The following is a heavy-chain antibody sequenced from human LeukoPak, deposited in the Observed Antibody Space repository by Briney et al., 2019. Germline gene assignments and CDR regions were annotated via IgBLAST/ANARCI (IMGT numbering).Heavy chain of an antibody. CDR2: INHSGST. CDR1: GGSFSGYY. Sequence: SETLSLTCAVYGGSFSGYYWSWIRQPPGKGLEWIGKINHSGSTNYNPSLKSRVTISVDTSKNQFSLKLSSVTAADTAVYYCASHVYYDFWSGYRQKGGNFDYWGQGTLVTVSS. J-gene: IGHJ4*02. D-gene: IGHD3-3*01. CDR3: ASHVYYDFWSGYRQKGGNFDY. V-gene: IGHV4-34*01.